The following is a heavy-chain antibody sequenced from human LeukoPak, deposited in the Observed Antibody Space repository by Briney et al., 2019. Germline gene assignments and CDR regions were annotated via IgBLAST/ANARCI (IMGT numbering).Heavy chain of an antibody. D-gene: IGHD5-18*01. CDR2: ITSGSSTI. CDR3: ARAATSYSYGYYY. V-gene: IGHV3-48*04. CDR1: GFTFSNSN. Sequence: GGSLRLSCAASGFTFSNSNMNWVRQAPGKGLEWLSYITSGSSTIYYADSVKGRFTISRDNAKNSLYLQMNSLRAEDTAVYYCARAATSYSYGYYYWGQGTLVTVSS. J-gene: IGHJ4*02.